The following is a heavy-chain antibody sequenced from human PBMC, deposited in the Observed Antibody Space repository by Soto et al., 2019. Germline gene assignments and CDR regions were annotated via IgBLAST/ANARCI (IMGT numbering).Heavy chain of an antibody. D-gene: IGHD6-13*01. CDR1: GGTFSSYA. CDR3: ARDLFSAHLVSSSWGFDP. J-gene: IGHJ5*02. V-gene: IGHV1-18*01. Sequence: GASVKVSCKASGGTFSSYAISWVRQAPGQGLEWMGWISAIIGNTNYAQKFQGRVTMTTDKSTSTAYMELRSLRSDDTAVYYCARDLFSAHLVSSSWGFDPWGQGTLVTVSS. CDR2: ISAIIGNT.